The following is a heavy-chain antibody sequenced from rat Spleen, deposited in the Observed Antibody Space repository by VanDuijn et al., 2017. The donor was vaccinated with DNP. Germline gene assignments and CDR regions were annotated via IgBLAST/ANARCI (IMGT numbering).Heavy chain of an antibody. V-gene: IGHV5-25*01. CDR2: ISPSGGST. CDR3: ARHNYDGSYYFDY. D-gene: IGHD1-12*02. CDR1: GFTFXDFY. Sequence: EVQLVESGGGLVEPGGSLKLSCAASGFTFXDFYMAWVXQAPTEGLEWVASISPSGGSTYYRDSVKGRFTVSRDNGKSNLYVHMDRLRSEDTATYYCARHNYDGSYYFDYWGQGVMVTVSS. J-gene: IGHJ2*01.